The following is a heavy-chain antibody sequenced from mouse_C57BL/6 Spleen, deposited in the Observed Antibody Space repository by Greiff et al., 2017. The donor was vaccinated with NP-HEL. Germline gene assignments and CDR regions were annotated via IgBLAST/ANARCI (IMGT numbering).Heavy chain of an antibody. CDR3: TTIVTTGAY. CDR1: GFNIKDDY. D-gene: IGHD2-5*01. CDR2: IDPENGDT. V-gene: IGHV14-4*01. Sequence: EVKLMESGAELVRPGASVKLSCTASGFNIKDDYMHWVKQRPEQGLEWIGWIDPENGDTEYASKFQGKATITADTSSNTAYLQLSSLTSEDTAVYYCTTIVTTGAYWGQGTLVTVSA. J-gene: IGHJ3*01.